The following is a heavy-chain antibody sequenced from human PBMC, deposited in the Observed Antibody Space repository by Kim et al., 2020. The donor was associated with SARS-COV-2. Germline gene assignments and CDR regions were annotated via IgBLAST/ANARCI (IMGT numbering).Heavy chain of an antibody. CDR1: GGSISSGGYY. Sequence: SETLSLTCTVSGGSISSGGYYWSWIRQHPGNGLEWIGYIYYSGSTYYNPSLKRRVTISVDTSKNQFSLKLSSVTAADTAVYYCARVAYYYDSSGYPTNAFDIWGQGRMVTVSS. D-gene: IGHD3-22*01. J-gene: IGHJ3*02. CDR2: IYYSGST. CDR3: ARVAYYYDSSGYPTNAFDI. V-gene: IGHV4-31*03.